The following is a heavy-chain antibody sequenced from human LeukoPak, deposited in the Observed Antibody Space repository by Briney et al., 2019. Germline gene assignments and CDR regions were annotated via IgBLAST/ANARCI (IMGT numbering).Heavy chain of an antibody. CDR3: ARERGYSYGYSDY. D-gene: IGHD5-18*01. Sequence: GGSLRLSCAASGFTFSSYAMHWVRQAPGKGLEWVAVISYDGSDGSNRYYADSVKGRFTISRDNAKNSLYLQMNSLRAEDTAVYYCARERGYSYGYSDYWGQGTLVTVSS. J-gene: IGHJ4*02. CDR1: GFTFSSYA. V-gene: IGHV3-30*04. CDR2: ISYDGSDGSNR.